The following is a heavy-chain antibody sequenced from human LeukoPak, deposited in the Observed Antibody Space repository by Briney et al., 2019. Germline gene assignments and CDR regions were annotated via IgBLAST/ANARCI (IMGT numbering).Heavy chain of an antibody. CDR1: GFTFRSYA. D-gene: IGHD3-10*01. J-gene: IGHJ4*02. V-gene: IGHV3-30-3*01. CDR3: AKGTQVYYYASGSVNDY. Sequence: GGSLRLSCAASGFTFRSYAMHWVRQAPGKGLGWVAVISYDGSNKDYADSVKGRFTISRDNPKNTLYLQMNSLRAEDTAIYYCAKGTQVYYYASGSVNDYWGQGTLVTVSS. CDR2: ISYDGSNK.